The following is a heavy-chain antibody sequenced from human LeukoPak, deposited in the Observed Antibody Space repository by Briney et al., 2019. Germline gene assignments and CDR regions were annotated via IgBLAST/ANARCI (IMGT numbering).Heavy chain of an antibody. CDR2: IYYSGST. CDR1: GGSISSSSYY. J-gene: IGHJ6*03. D-gene: IGHD6-19*01. V-gene: IGHV4-39*07. Sequence: SSETLSLTCTVSGGSISSSSYYWGWIRQPPGKGPEWIGSIYYSGSTYYNPSLKSRVTISVDTSKNQFSLKLSSVTAADTAVYYCYSSGWYGGYYMDVWGKGTTVTVSS. CDR3: YSSGWYGGYYMDV.